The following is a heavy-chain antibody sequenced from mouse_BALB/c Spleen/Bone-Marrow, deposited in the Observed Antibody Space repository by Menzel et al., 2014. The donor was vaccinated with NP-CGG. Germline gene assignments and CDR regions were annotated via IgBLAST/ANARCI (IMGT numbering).Heavy chain of an antibody. CDR1: GYPFSSYW. Sequence: QVHVKQSGAELVRPGSSVKISCKASGYPFSSYWMSWVKQRPGQGLAWIGQIYPGDGETNYNGKFKGNATLTADKSSSTAYMQLICLTSEDSAVYFCARKYGDYWGQGTTLTVSA. D-gene: IGHD2-10*02. V-gene: IGHV1-80*01. J-gene: IGHJ2*01. CDR3: ARKYGDY. CDR2: IYPGDGET.